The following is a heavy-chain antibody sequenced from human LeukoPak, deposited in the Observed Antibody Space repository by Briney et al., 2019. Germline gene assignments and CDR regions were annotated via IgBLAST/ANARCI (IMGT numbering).Heavy chain of an antibody. V-gene: IGHV4-34*01. Sequence: SETLSLTCAVYGGSFSGYYWSWIRQSPGKGLEWIGNVYHSGSTYSNPSLRSRVTISVDTSKNEFSLKLSSVTAVDTAVYYCARVSDDELGGNSGAIYFESWGQGTLVTVSS. CDR1: GGSFSGYY. CDR2: VYHSGST. J-gene: IGHJ4*02. CDR3: ARVSDDELGGNSGAIYFES. D-gene: IGHD4-23*01.